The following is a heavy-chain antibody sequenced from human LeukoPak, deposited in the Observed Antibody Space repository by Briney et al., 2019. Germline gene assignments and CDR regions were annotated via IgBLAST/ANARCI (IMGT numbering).Heavy chain of an antibody. D-gene: IGHD3-22*01. CDR1: GGSISSSSYY. J-gene: IGHJ4*02. V-gene: IGHV4-39*01. Sequence: PSETLSLTCTVSGGSISSSSYYWGWIRQPPGKGLEWIGSIYYSGSTYYNPSLKSRVTISVDTSKNQFSLKLSSVTAADTAVYYCAYLDSIYYAWDYWGQGTLVTVSS. CDR3: AYLDSIYYAWDY. CDR2: IYYSGST.